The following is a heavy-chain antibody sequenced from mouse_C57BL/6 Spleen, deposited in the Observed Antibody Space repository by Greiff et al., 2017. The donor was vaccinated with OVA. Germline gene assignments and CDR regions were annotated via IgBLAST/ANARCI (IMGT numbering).Heavy chain of an antibody. CDR1: GFTFSSYA. J-gene: IGHJ4*01. CDR3: ARGVSYGGAMDY. V-gene: IGHV5-4*01. CDR2: ISDGGSYT. D-gene: IGHD1-2*01. Sequence: EVQGVESGGGLVKPGGSLKLSCAASGFTFSSYAMSWVRQTPEKRLEWVATISDGGSYTYYPDNVKGRFTISRDNAKNNLYLQMSHLKSEDTAMYYCARGVSYGGAMDYWGQGTSVTVSS.